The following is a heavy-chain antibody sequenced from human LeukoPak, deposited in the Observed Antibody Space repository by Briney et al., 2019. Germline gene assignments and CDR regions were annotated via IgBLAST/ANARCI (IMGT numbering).Heavy chain of an antibody. CDR2: IKQDGSEK. J-gene: IGHJ6*02. D-gene: IGHD5-18*01. CDR3: ARGGADTAMVRGYYYYYGMDV. Sequence: GGSLRLSCAASGFTVSSNYMGWVRQAPGKGLEWVANIKQDGSEKYYVDSVKGRFTISRDNAKNSLYLQMNSLRAEDTAVYYCARGGADTAMVRGYYYYYGMDVWGQGTTVTVSS. V-gene: IGHV3-7*01. CDR1: GFTVSSNY.